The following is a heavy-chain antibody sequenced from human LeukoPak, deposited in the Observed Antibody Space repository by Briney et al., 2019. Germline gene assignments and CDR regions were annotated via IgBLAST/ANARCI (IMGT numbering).Heavy chain of an antibody. D-gene: IGHD3-9*01. Sequence: GGSLRLSCVASGFTFSSYNMNWVRQAPGKGLEWVSSISSSSSYIYYADSVKGRFTISRDNAKNTLYVEMNTLRAEDTAVYYCAKWGDYDILTGYYVSDFWGQGTLVTVSS. CDR3: AKWGDYDILTGYYVSDF. J-gene: IGHJ4*02. CDR1: GFTFSSYN. V-gene: IGHV3-21*04. CDR2: ISSSSSYI.